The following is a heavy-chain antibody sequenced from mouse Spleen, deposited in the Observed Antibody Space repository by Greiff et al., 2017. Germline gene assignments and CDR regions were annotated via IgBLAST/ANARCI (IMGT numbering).Heavy chain of an antibody. J-gene: IGHJ3*01. Sequence: EVQLVESGGGLVKPGGSLKLSCAASGFTFSSYAMSWVRQTPEKRLEWVATISSGGSYTYYPDSVKGRFTISRDNAKNTLYLQMSSLRSEDTAMYYCARREDRSYGFAYWGQGTLVTVSA. CDR3: ARREDRSYGFAY. V-gene: IGHV5-9-3*01. CDR1: GFTFSSYA. D-gene: IGHD1-1*01. CDR2: ISSGGSYT.